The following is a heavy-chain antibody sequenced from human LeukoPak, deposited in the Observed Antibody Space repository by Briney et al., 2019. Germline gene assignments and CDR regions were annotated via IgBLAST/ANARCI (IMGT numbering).Heavy chain of an antibody. CDR2: IYTSGST. CDR1: GGPISSGDYY. CDR3: AREVVVVPAAMYYFDY. Sequence: SETLSLTCTVSGGPISSGDYYWSWIRQPAGKGLEWIGRIYTSGSTNYNPSLKSRVTMSVDTSKNQFSLKLSSVTAADTAVYYCAREVVVVPAAMYYFDYWGQGTLVTVSS. J-gene: IGHJ4*02. V-gene: IGHV4-61*02. D-gene: IGHD2-2*01.